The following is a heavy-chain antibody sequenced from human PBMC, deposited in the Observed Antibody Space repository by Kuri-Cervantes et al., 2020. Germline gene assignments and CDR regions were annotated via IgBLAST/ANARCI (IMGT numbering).Heavy chain of an antibody. CDR1: GFTFSSYA. V-gene: IGHV3-30*01. Sequence: GGSLRLSCAASGFTFSSYAMHWVRQAPGKGLEWVAVISYDGSVKHYAESVKGRFIVSRDNSKNTLYLQMNSLTAEDTAVYYCAKADVGAVAGSDYWGQGTLVTVSS. J-gene: IGHJ4*02. D-gene: IGHD6-19*01. CDR2: ISYDGSVK. CDR3: AKADVGAVAGSDY.